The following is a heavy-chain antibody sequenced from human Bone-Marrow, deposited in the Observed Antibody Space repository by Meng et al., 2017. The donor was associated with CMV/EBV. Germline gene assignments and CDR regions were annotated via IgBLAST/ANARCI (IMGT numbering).Heavy chain of an antibody. J-gene: IGHJ4*02. D-gene: IGHD6-13*01. CDR3: AGDEYSSTWYKY. CDR1: GGSIGSTNYY. V-gene: IGHV4-39*07. CDR2: VYYSGNT. Sequence: SETLSLTCTVSGGSIGSTNYYWGWIRQPPGKGLEWIASVYYSGNTYYNPSLKSRVTISVDMSKNQFSLMLSSVTAADTAVYYCAGDEYSSTWYKYWGQGTLVTVSS.